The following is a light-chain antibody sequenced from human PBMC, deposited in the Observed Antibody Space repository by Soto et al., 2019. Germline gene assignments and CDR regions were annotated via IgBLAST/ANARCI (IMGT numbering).Light chain of an antibody. CDR1: QSVSSNS. Sequence: EIVLTQSPGTLSLSPGERATLSCRASQSVSSNSLAWYQRKPGQAPRLLIYGASNRATGIPNRISGSGSGTDFTLTITRLEPEDFVVYYCQQYGISPPTFGQGTKVEI. V-gene: IGKV3-20*01. CDR2: GAS. CDR3: QQYGISPPT. J-gene: IGKJ1*01.